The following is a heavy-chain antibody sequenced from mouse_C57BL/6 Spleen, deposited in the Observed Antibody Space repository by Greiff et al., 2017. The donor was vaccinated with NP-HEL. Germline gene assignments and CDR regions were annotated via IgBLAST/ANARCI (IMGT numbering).Heavy chain of an antibody. CDR1: GYTFTSYW. Sequence: VQLQQPGAELVKPGASVKLSCKASGYTFTSYWMHWVKQRPGQGLEWIGMIHPNSGSTNYNEKFKSKATLTVDKSSSTAYMQLSSLTSVDSAVYYCARLLHYAMDYWGQGTSVTVSS. CDR3: ARLLHYAMDY. CDR2: IHPNSGST. J-gene: IGHJ4*01. D-gene: IGHD1-1*01. V-gene: IGHV1-64*01.